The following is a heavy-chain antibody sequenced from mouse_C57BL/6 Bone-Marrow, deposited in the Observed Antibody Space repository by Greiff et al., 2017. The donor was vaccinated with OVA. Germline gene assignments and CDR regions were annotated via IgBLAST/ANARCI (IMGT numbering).Heavy chain of an antibody. V-gene: IGHV5-16*01. CDR3: ARVPRGNFDV. CDR1: GFTFSDYY. D-gene: IGHD2-14*01. CDR2: INYDGSST. Sequence: EVQLQESEGGLVQPGSSMKLSCTASGFTFSDYYMAWVRQVPEKGLEWVANINYDGSSTYYLDSLKSRFIISRDNAKNILYLQMSSLKSEDTATYYCARVPRGNFDVWGTGTTVTVSS. J-gene: IGHJ1*03.